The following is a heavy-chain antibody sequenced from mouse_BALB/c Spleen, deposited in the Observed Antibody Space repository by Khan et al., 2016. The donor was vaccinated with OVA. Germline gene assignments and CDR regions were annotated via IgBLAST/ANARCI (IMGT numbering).Heavy chain of an antibody. CDR1: GFTFNTNA. D-gene: IGHD2-1*01. V-gene: IGHV10S3*01. CDR2: IRSKSNNYAT. Sequence: EVQLVETGGGLVQPKGSLKLSCAASGFTFNTNAMNWVRQAPGKGLEWVARIRSKSNNYATYYADSVKDRFTISRDDSQSMLYVQMNNLKTEDTAMYYCVREGAYGNHLPSWFAYWGQGTLVTVSA. CDR3: VREGAYGNHLPSWFAY. J-gene: IGHJ3*01.